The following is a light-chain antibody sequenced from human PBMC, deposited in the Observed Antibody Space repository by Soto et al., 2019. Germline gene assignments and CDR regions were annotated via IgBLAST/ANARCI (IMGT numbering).Light chain of an antibody. J-gene: IGLJ2*01. CDR1: SSDIGGYNY. CDR3: ASYASSNPVL. CDR2: DVS. V-gene: IGLV2-14*03. Sequence: QAALTQPASVSGSPGQSITISCTGTSSDIGGYNYVSWYQQHPGQAPKLMIYDVSDRPSGVSNRFSGSKSGNTASLTLSGLQAEDEADYYCASYASSNPVLFGGGTKLTVL.